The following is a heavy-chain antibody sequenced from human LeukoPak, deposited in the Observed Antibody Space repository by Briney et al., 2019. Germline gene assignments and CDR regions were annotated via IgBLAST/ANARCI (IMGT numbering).Heavy chain of an antibody. CDR3: AKEAPYYYDSSGPFDY. D-gene: IGHD3-22*01. CDR2: IRYDGSNK. V-gene: IGHV3-30*02. Sequence: GGSLRLSCAASGFTFSSYGMHWVRQAPGKGLEWVAFIRYDGSNKYYADSVKGRFTTSRDNSKDTLYLQMNSLRAEDTAVYYCAKEAPYYYDSSGPFDYWGQGTLVTVSS. CDR1: GFTFSSYG. J-gene: IGHJ4*02.